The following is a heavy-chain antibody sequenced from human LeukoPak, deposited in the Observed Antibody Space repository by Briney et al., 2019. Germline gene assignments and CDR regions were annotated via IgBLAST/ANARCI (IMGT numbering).Heavy chain of an antibody. CDR2: IWYDGSNK. CDR3: ARAQGGYCSSISCHFDY. J-gene: IGHJ4*02. D-gene: IGHD2-2*01. V-gene: IGHV3-33*01. CDR1: GFTFSSYG. Sequence: GGSLRLSCAASGFTFSSYGMHWVRQAPGKGLEWVAFIWYDGSNKYYADSVEGRFTISRDNSKNTLYLQMSSLRAEDTAVYYCARAQGGYCSSISCHFDYWGQGTLVTVSS.